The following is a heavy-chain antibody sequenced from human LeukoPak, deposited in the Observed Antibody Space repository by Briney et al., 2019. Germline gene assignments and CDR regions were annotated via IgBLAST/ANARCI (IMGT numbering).Heavy chain of an antibody. CDR1: GGTFSSYA. V-gene: IGHV1-69*05. D-gene: IGHD3-9*01. CDR3: ARGAPLRYFDWFSTRDPDDY. J-gene: IGHJ4*02. Sequence: ASVKVSCKASGGTFSSYAISWVRQAPGQGLEWMGGIIPIFGTANYAQKFQGRVTITTDESTSTAYMELSSLRSEDTAVYYCARGAPLRYFDWFSTRDPDDYWGQGTLVTVSS. CDR2: IIPIFGTA.